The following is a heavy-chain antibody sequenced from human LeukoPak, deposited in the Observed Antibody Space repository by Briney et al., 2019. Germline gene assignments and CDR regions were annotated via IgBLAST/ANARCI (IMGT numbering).Heavy chain of an antibody. V-gene: IGHV5-51*01. J-gene: IGHJ4*02. Sequence: GASLQISCKASGYSFTDHWIGWVRQLPGKGLXXXXXIYPGDSDTRYSPSFQGQVTISADKSISTAYLQWSTLQAPDTAMYYCARGDNSGWYFFDYWGQGTLVTVSS. CDR3: ARGDNSGWYFFDY. D-gene: IGHD6-19*01. CDR2: IYPGDSDT. CDR1: GYSFTDHW.